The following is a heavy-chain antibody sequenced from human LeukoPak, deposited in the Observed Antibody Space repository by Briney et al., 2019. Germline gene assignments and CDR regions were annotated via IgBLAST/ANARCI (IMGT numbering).Heavy chain of an antibody. CDR3: ASGGVRLSGYDY. J-gene: IGHJ4*02. Sequence: PGGYLRLSSAASGFTVSSNYMSWVRPAPGQGLKGVSVIYSGGSTYYADSVKGRFTISRDNSKNTLYLQMNSLRAEDTAVYYCASGGVRLSGYDYWGQGTLVTVSS. V-gene: IGHV3-53*01. CDR2: IYSGGST. D-gene: IGHD3-10*02. CDR1: GFTVSSNY.